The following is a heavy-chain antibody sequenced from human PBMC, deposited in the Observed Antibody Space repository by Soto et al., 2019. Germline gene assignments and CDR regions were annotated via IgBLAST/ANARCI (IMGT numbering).Heavy chain of an antibody. V-gene: IGHV2-5*02. CDR2: IYWDDDK. Sequence: QITLKESGPTLVKPTQTLTLTCTFSGFSLSSTRMAVGWIRQPPGKALEWLGLIYWDDDKRYSPFLKSRLTITKDTSKNPVVLTMSNLGPVDTARYYCAHIVVAGLGYYFDYWGQGTLVTVSS. CDR1: GFSLSSTRMA. D-gene: IGHD6-19*01. CDR3: AHIVVAGLGYYFDY. J-gene: IGHJ4*02.